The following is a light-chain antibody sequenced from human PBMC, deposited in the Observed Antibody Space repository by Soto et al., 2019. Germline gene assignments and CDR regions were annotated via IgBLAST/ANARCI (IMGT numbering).Light chain of an antibody. CDR2: SNN. V-gene: IGLV1-44*01. J-gene: IGLJ1*01. CDR3: AAWDDSLYGRV. Sequence: QSVLTQPPSASGTPGQRVTISCSGSRSNIGSNPVNWYQQLPGTAPKLLIDSNNQRPSGVPDRFSGSRSGTSASLAISGLQSEDEADYYCAAWDDSLYGRVFGIGTKVTVL. CDR1: RSNIGSNP.